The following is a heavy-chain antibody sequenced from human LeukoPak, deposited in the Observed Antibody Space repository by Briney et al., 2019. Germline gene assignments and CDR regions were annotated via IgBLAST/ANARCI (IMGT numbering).Heavy chain of an antibody. CDR2: IYYSGST. D-gene: IGHD6-13*01. CDR1: GGSISSYY. J-gene: IGHJ4*02. Sequence: KPSETLSLTCTVSGGSISSYYWSWIRQPPGKGLEWIGYIYYSGSTNYNPSLKSRVTISVDTSKNQFSLKLSSVTAADTAVYYCARRAAVEQLISYFDYWGQGTLVTVSS. V-gene: IGHV4-59*08. CDR3: ARRAAVEQLISYFDY.